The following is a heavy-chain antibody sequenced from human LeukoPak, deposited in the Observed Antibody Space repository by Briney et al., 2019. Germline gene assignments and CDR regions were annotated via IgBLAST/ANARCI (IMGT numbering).Heavy chain of an antibody. V-gene: IGHV1-24*01. CDR2: FDPEDGEI. J-gene: IGHJ3*02. CDR1: EYTLTELS. CDR3: AADRGDYSGSYWTAFDI. D-gene: IGHD1-26*01. Sequence: ASVKVSCKVSEYTLTELSMHWVRQAPGKGLEWLGGFDPEDGEIIYAHKFQGRVTMSDDTSTDTAYMELGSLRSDDTAVYYCAADRGDYSGSYWTAFDIWGQGTMVTVSS.